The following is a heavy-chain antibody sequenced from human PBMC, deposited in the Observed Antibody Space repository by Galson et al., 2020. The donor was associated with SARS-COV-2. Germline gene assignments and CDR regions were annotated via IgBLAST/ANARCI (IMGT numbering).Heavy chain of an antibody. D-gene: IGHD3-10*01. CDR1: GDSVSSNSAA. J-gene: IGHJ4*01. V-gene: IGHV6-1*01. CDR2: TYYRSKWST. CDR3: ARRGAFSLFSGADLDY. Sequence: SQTLSLTCAIPGDSVSSNSAAWHWIRQSPSGGLEWLGRTYYRSKWSTDYAVSVKSRITINPDTSKNQLSLQLNSVTPEDTAVYNCARRGAFSLFSGADLDYWGHGILVTVSS.